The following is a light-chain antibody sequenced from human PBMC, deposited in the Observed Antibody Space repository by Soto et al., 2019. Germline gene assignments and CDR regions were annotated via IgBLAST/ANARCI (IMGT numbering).Light chain of an antibody. CDR3: LLSFNGPYG. Sequence: QAVVTQEPSLTVSPGGTVTLTCGSSTGAVTSGHYPYWFQQKPGQAPRTLIYDTSNKHSWTPARFSGYLLGGKAALTLSGAQPEDEAEYFCLLSFNGPYGFGGGT. CDR1: TGAVTSGHY. V-gene: IGLV7-46*01. J-gene: IGLJ2*01. CDR2: DTS.